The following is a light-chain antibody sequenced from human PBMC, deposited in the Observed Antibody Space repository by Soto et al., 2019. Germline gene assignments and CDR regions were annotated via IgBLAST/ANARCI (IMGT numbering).Light chain of an antibody. CDR2: GAS. Sequence: EIVMTQSPATLSVSPGERATLSCRASQSVSSNFAWYQQKPGQAPRLLIYGASTRATGIPARFSGSGSGTEFTLTISSLQSEDSALYYCQQYNYWPRGFGPGTKVDIK. V-gene: IGKV3-15*01. J-gene: IGKJ3*01. CDR3: QQYNYWPRG. CDR1: QSVSSN.